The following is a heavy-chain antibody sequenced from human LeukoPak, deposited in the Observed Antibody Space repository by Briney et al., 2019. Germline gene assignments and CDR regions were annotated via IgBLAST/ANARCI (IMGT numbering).Heavy chain of an antibody. Sequence: GGSLRLSCAASGFTFSSYGMSWVRQAPGKGLEWVSAISGSGGSTYYADSVKGRFTISRDNSKNTLYLQMNSLRAEDTAVYYCAKDLILWTRAYDIWGQGTMVTVSS. CDR3: AKDLILWTRAYDI. D-gene: IGHD2-21*01. CDR1: GFTFSSYG. J-gene: IGHJ3*02. V-gene: IGHV3-23*01. CDR2: ISGSGGST.